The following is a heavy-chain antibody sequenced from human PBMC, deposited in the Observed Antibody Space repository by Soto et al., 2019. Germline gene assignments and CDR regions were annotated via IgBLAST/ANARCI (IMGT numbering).Heavy chain of an antibody. CDR2: IYYSGST. Sequence: SETLSLTCTVSGGSISSSSYYWGWIRQPPGNGLEWIGSIYYSGSTYYNPSLKSRVTISVDTSKNQFSLKLSSVTAADTAVYYCATTVAGYYDSSGLDWFDPWGQGTLVTAPQ. V-gene: IGHV4-39*01. D-gene: IGHD3-22*01. J-gene: IGHJ5*02. CDR1: GGSISSSSYY. CDR3: ATTVAGYYDSSGLDWFDP.